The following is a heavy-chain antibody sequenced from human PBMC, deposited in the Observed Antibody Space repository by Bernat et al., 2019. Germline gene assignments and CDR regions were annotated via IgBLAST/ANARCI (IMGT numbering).Heavy chain of an antibody. CDR3: ASSSYNYYGSAAYYYYGMDV. V-gene: IGHV1-8*01. CDR2: MNPNSGNT. D-gene: IGHD3-10*01. CDR1: GYTFTSYD. J-gene: IGHJ6*02. Sequence: QVQLVQSGAEVKKPGASVKVSCKASGYTFTSYDINWVRQATGQGLEWMGWMNPNSGNTGYAQKFQGRVTITADKSTSTAYMELSSLRSEDTAVYYCASSSYNYYGSAAYYYYGMDVWGQGTTVTVSS.